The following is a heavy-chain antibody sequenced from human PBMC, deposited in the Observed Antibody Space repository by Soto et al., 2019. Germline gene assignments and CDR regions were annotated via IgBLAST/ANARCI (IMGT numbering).Heavy chain of an antibody. CDR3: ARDSSGYYLYYFEY. Sequence: GGSLRLSCAASGFTFSSYAMSWVRQAPGKGLEWVSAISGSGGSTYYADSVKGRFTISRDNSKNTLYLQMNSLRAEDTAVYYCARDSSGYYLYYFEYWGQGTXVTVSS. CDR1: GFTFSSYA. D-gene: IGHD3-22*01. V-gene: IGHV3-23*01. CDR2: ISGSGGST. J-gene: IGHJ4*02.